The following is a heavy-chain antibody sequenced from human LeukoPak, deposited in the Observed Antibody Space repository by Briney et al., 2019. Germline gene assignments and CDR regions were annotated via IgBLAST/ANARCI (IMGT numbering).Heavy chain of an antibody. V-gene: IGHV1-46*01. J-gene: IGHJ3*02. CDR1: GYTFTSYY. D-gene: IGHD2-2*01. Sequence: GASVKVSCKASGYTFTSYYMHWVRQAPGQGLEWMGIINPSGGSTSYAQKFQGRVTMTTDTSTSTAYMELRSLRSDDTAVYYCATAEDIVVVPAAPIYRGLVPLGAFDIWGQGTMVTVSS. CDR2: INPSGGST. CDR3: ATAEDIVVVPAAPIYRGLVPLGAFDI.